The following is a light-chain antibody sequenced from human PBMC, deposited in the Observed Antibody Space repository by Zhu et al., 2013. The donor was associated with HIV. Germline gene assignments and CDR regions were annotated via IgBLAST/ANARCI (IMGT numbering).Light chain of an antibody. CDR3: QQSYSTLFT. CDR1: QDINNY. V-gene: IGKV1-39*01. Sequence: IQLTQSPPSLSASVGDRVTITCQASQDINNYLNWYQQKPGKAPKILISDVSNLEAGAPSRFSGSGSGTDFTLTISSLQPEDFATYYCQQSYSTLFTFGPGTKVDIK. J-gene: IGKJ3*01. CDR2: DVS.